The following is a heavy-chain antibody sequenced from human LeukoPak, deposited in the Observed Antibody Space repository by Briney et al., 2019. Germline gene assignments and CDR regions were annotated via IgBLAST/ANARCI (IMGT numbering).Heavy chain of an antibody. D-gene: IGHD4-17*01. Sequence: PGGSLRLSCAGSGFTSSSYWMTWVRQAPGKGLEWVANINQDGSEKYYVDSVKGRFTISRDNAKNSLYLQMNSLRAEDTAVYYCARARRRTTVETAHYLDYWGQGTLVTVSS. V-gene: IGHV3-7*01. CDR1: GFTSSSYW. CDR3: ARARRRTTVETAHYLDY. CDR2: INQDGSEK. J-gene: IGHJ4*02.